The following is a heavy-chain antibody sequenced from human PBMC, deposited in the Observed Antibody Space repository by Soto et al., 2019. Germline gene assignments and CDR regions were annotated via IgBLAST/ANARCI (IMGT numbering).Heavy chain of an antibody. CDR3: TCSEPYNSGCYGYFQQ. J-gene: IGHJ1*01. V-gene: IGHV3-9*01. Sequence: EVQLVESGGGLVQPGRSLRLSCAASGFTFDAYAMHWVRQAPGKGLEWVSSINWNSGDIGYADSVKGRFTISRDNAKKSLYVQMNSLRPEDTAVYYCTCSEPYNSGCYGYFQQWGQGTLVTVSS. CDR2: INWNSGDI. D-gene: IGHD6-19*01. CDR1: GFTFDAYA.